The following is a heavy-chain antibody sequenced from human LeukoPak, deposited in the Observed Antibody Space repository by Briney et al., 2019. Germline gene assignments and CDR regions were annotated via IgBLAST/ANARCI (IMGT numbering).Heavy chain of an antibody. CDR1: GFTFATYS. J-gene: IGHJ4*02. Sequence: GGSLRLSCAASGFTFATYSMNWVRQAPGKGLVWVSRINSDGSSTSYADSVKGRFTISRDNAKNALYLQMNSLRAEDTAVYYCAVAGKRVYFDYWGQGTLVTVSS. V-gene: IGHV3-74*01. CDR2: INSDGSST. CDR3: AVAGKRVYFDY. D-gene: IGHD6-19*01.